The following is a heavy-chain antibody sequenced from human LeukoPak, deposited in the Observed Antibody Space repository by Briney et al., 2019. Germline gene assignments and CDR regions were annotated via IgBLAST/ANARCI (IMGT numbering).Heavy chain of an antibody. Sequence: GGSLRLSCAASGFTFITYEMNWVRQAPGKGLEWVSFISSNGIIYYADSVKSRFTISRDNAKNSLYLQMNSLRAEDTAIYYCAREFSFYYGMDVWGQGTTVTVSS. D-gene: IGHD3-3*01. J-gene: IGHJ6*02. V-gene: IGHV3-48*03. CDR2: ISSNGII. CDR1: GFTFITYE. CDR3: AREFSFYYGMDV.